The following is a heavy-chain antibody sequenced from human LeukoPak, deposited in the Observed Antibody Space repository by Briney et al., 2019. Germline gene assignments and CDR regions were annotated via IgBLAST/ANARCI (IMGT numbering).Heavy chain of an antibody. CDR1: GYSISSGYY. J-gene: IGHJ4*02. D-gene: IGHD5-18*01. Sequence: SETLSLTCTVSGYSISSGYYWGWVRPPPGKGLEWVGSIHHSGTTYYNPSLKSRVTISLATSKNQFSLKLSSVTAADTAVYYCARRRGSSYGPLSNHFDYWGQGTLVTVSS. CDR3: ARRRGSSYGPLSNHFDY. CDR2: IHHSGTT. V-gene: IGHV4-38-2*02.